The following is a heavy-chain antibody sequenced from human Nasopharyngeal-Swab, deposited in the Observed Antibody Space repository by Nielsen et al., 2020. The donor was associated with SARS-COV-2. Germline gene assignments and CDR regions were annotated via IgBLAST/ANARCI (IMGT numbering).Heavy chain of an antibody. V-gene: IGHV1-2*04. CDR1: GYTFTGYY. CDR3: ARDRGINWFDP. CDR2: INPNSGGT. J-gene: IGHJ5*02. Sequence: ASVKVSCKASGYTFTGYYMHWVRQAPGQGLEWMGWINPNSGGTNYAQKFQGWVTMTRNTSISTAYMELSRLRSDDTAVYYCARDRGINWFDPWGQGTLVTVSS.